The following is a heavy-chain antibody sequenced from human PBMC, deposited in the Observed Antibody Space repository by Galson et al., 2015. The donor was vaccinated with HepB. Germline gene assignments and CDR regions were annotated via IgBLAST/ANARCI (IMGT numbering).Heavy chain of an antibody. CDR1: GFTFSSYA. CDR3: AKPAGALGSGNSYPYFDV. J-gene: IGHJ4*02. V-gene: IGHV3-33*03. CDR2: IWYDGTNK. D-gene: IGHD3-10*01. Sequence: SLRLSCAVSGFTFSSYALHWVRQAPGKGPEWVAVIWYDGTNKYYADSVKGRFTIPRDNFKKTLYLEMNGLRVEDTAVYYCAKPAGALGSGNSYPYFDVWGLGTLVTVSS.